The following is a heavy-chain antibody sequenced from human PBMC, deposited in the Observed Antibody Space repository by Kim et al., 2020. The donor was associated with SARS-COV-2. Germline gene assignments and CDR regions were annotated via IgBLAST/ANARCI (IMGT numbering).Heavy chain of an antibody. J-gene: IGHJ4*01. CDR1: GESVTSGNYY. CDR2: VYYLGYT. D-gene: IGHD3-10*01. V-gene: IGHV4-61*01. CDR3: ARGERRGLLGTYRTGLFDS. Sequence: SETLSLTCSVSGESVTSGNYYWSWLRQPPGGGLEWIGYVYYLGYTNYNPSLKSRVTLSMDTSKNQFSLNLTSMGAADTAVYYCARGERRGLLGTYRTGLFDSWGHGTLVTVSS.